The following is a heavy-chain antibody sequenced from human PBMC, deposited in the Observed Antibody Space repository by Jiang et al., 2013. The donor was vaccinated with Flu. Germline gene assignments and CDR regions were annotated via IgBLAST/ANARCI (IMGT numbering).Heavy chain of an antibody. CDR3: ARGRGLDY. Sequence: ARLLKPSETLSLTCAVYGGSFSGYYWSWIRQPPGKGLEWIGEINHSGSTNYNPSLKSRVTISVDTSKNQFSLKLSSVTAADTAVYYCARGRGLDYWGQGTLVTVSS. J-gene: IGHJ4*02. CDR2: INHSGST. V-gene: IGHV4-34*01. CDR1: GGSFSGYY.